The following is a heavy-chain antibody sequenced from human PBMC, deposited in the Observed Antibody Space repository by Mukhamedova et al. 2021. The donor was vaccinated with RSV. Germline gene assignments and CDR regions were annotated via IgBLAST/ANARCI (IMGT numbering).Heavy chain of an antibody. V-gene: IGHV3-23*01. CDR2: LTGNSGRT. J-gene: IGHJ5*02. D-gene: IGHD2-15*01. CDR3: TKDDGDIGDVYFTSAT. Sequence: GKGLEWVSTLTGNSGRTYYADSVNGRFTISRDNSQNTLFLQMNSLRAEDTALYYCTKDDGDIGDVYFTSATWGQGTLATVSS.